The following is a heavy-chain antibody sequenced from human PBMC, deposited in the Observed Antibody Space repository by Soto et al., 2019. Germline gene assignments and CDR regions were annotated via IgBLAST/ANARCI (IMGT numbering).Heavy chain of an antibody. V-gene: IGHV3-74*01. CDR1: GFTFSSYW. CDR2: INSDGSST. CDR3: ARDTTVTDLGEWYYYYYMDV. Sequence: PGGSLRLSCAASGFTFSSYWMHWVRQAPGKGLVWVSRINSDGSSTSYADSVKGRFTISRDNAKNTLYLQMNSLRAEDTAVYYCARDTTVTDLGEWYYYYYMDVWGKGTTVTVSS. J-gene: IGHJ6*03. D-gene: IGHD4-17*01.